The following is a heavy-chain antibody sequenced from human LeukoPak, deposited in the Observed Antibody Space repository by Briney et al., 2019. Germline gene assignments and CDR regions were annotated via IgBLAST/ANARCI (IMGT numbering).Heavy chain of an antibody. CDR3: ARDDYGATFDAFYI. J-gene: IGHJ3*02. CDR1: GFTFNNYE. V-gene: IGHV3-48*03. CDR2: IPSSGGTI. D-gene: IGHD4-17*01. Sequence: GGSLRLSCAASGFTFNNYEMNWVRQAPGKGLEWVSYIPSSGGTIYYADSVKGRFTMSRDNAKNSVYLQMNSLRAEDTAVYYCARDDYGATFDAFYIWGQGTMVTVSS.